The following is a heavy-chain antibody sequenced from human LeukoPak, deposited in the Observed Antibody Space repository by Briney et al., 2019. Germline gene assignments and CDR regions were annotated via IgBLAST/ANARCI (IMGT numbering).Heavy chain of an antibody. CDR3: ARARDYAEPKFDP. V-gene: IGHV4-31*01. Sequence: SETLSLTCTVSGGSISSGGYYWSWHRQHPGKGREWNGYIYYTGTTYYNPSLQSPVTISVDTSKNQFSLKLSSVTAADTAVYYCARARDYAEPKFDPWGQGTLVTVSS. CDR1: GGSISSGGYY. D-gene: IGHD4-17*01. CDR2: IYYTGTT. J-gene: IGHJ5*02.